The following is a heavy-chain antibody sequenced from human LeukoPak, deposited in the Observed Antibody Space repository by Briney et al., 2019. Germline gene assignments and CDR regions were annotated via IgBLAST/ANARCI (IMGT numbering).Heavy chain of an antibody. Sequence: PGGSLRLSCAASGFTFSSYAMHWVRQAPGKGLEWVAVISYDGSNKYYADSVKGRFTISRDNAKNSLYLQMNSLRAEDTAVYYCARDSLSVATRVDDYWGQGTLVTVSS. D-gene: IGHD5-12*01. CDR2: ISYDGSNK. CDR3: ARDSLSVATRVDDY. J-gene: IGHJ4*02. CDR1: GFTFSSYA. V-gene: IGHV3-30-3*01.